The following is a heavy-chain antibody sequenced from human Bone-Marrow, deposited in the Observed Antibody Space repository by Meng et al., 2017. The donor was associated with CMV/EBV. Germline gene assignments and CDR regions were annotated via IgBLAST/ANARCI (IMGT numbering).Heavy chain of an antibody. CDR2: IYSGGST. Sequence: GESLKFSCAASGFTVSSNYMSWVRQAPGKGLEWVSVIYSGGSTYYADSVKGRFTISRDNSKNTLYLQMNSLRAEDTAVYYCARADNGVHVFMNYGMDVWGQGTTVTVSS. V-gene: IGHV3-66*02. D-gene: IGHD2-8*01. CDR1: GFTVSSNY. J-gene: IGHJ6*02. CDR3: ARADNGVHVFMNYGMDV.